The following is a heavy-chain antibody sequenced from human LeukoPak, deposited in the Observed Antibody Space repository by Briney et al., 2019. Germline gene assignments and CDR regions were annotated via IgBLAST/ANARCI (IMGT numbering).Heavy chain of an antibody. Sequence: SETLSLTCTVSGGSISSYYWSWIRQPPGKGLEWIGYIYYSGSNNYNPSLKSRVTISVDTSKNQFSLKLSSVTAADTAVYYCAREEGGYSYGYNWFDPWGQGTLVTVSS. J-gene: IGHJ5*02. V-gene: IGHV4-59*01. CDR2: IYYSGSN. CDR3: AREEGGYSYGYNWFDP. CDR1: GGSISSYY. D-gene: IGHD5-18*01.